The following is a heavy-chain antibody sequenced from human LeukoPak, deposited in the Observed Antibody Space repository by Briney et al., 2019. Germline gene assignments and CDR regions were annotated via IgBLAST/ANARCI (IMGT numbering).Heavy chain of an antibody. D-gene: IGHD2-15*01. Sequence: PSETLSLTCTVSGGSISSYYWSWIRQPPGKGLEWIGYIYYSGGTNYNPSLKSRVTISVDTSKNQFSLKLSSVTAADTAVFYCARDSVVEPATCDYWGQGTLVTVSS. CDR2: IYYSGGT. V-gene: IGHV4-59*01. J-gene: IGHJ4*02. CDR1: GGSISSYY. CDR3: ARDSVVEPATCDY.